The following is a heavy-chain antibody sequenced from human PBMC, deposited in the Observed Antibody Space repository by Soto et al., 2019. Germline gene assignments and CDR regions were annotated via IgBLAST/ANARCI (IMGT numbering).Heavy chain of an antibody. CDR1: GYTFTSYA. J-gene: IGHJ4*02. CDR3: ARDFIRSGAVEY. D-gene: IGHD5-12*01. Sequence: ASVKVSCKASGYTFTSYAMHWVRQAPGQRLEWMGWINAGNGNTKYSQKLQGRATITRDTSASTAYMELSSLRSEDTAVYYCARDFIRSGAVEYWGQGTLVTVSS. CDR2: INAGNGNT. V-gene: IGHV1-3*01.